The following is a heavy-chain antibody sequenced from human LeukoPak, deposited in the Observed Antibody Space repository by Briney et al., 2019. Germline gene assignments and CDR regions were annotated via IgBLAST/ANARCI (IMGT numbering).Heavy chain of an antibody. Sequence: SETLSLTCAVYGGSFSGYYWSWIRQPPGKGLEWIGEINHSGSTNYNPSLKSRVTISVDTSKNQFSLKLSSVTAADTAVYYCARDALSELKGYYYYMDVWGKGTTVTISS. CDR2: INHSGST. J-gene: IGHJ6*03. CDR3: ARDALSELKGYYYYMDV. CDR1: GGSFSGYY. V-gene: IGHV4-34*01. D-gene: IGHD3-3*02.